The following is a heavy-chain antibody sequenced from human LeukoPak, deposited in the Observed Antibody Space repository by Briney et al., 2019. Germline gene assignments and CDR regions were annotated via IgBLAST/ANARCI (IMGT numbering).Heavy chain of an antibody. J-gene: IGHJ4*02. D-gene: IGHD5-18*01. V-gene: IGHV4-59*01. CDR1: GGSISSYY. CDR2: IYYSGST. Sequence: SETLSLTCTVSGGSISSYYWSWIRQPPGKGLEWIGYIYYSGSTNYNPSLKSRVTISVDTSKNQFSLKLSSVTAADTAVYYCARVRYSYGYAFDYWGQGTLVTVSS. CDR3: ARVRYSYGYAFDY.